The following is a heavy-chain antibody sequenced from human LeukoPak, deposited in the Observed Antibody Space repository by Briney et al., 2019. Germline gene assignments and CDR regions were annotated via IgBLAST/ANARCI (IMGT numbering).Heavy chain of an antibody. CDR1: GFTFDDYA. CDR3: AKDTNPYYYDSSGYPPSYFDY. D-gene: IGHD3-22*01. Sequence: GGSLRLSCAASGFTFDDYAMHWVRQAPGKGLEWVSGISWNSGSIGYADSVKGRFTISRDNAKNSLYLQMNSLRAEDTALYYCAKDTNPYYYDSSGYPPSYFDYWGQGTLVTVSS. J-gene: IGHJ4*02. V-gene: IGHV3-9*01. CDR2: ISWNSGSI.